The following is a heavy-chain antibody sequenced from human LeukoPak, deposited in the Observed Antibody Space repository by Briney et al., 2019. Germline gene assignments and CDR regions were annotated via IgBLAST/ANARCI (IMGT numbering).Heavy chain of an antibody. Sequence: WEPLSLPCTVSGVSLSSSSSYWGWLPRPPGRGLEWFGSIYYSGSTYDNPSLKSRVAISVDTTKNQFSLKLSSVTAADTAVYYCARHMTWGARGPFDYWGQGTLVTASS. CDR2: IYYSGST. J-gene: IGHJ4*02. CDR1: GVSLSSSSSY. CDR3: ARHMTWGARGPFDY. V-gene: IGHV4-39*01. D-gene: IGHD3-10*01.